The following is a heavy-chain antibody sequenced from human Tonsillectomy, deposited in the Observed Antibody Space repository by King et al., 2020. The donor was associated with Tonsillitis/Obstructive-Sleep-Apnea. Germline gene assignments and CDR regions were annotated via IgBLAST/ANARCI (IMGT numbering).Heavy chain of an antibody. V-gene: IGHV4-34*01. Sequence: VQLQQWGAGLLKPSETLSLTCAVYGGSFSGYFCSWIRQPPGKGLEWIGEINHSGSTNYNPSLKSRVTISVDTSKNQFSLKLSSVTAADTAVYYCARGFVSVEPAARYRYFYLWGRGTLVTVSS. CDR1: GGSFSGYF. CDR3: ARGFVSVEPAARYRYFYL. D-gene: IGHD2-2*01. CDR2: INHSGST. J-gene: IGHJ2*01.